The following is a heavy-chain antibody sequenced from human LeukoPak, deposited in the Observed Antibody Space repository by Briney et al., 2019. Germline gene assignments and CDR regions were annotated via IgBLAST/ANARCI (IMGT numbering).Heavy chain of an antibody. J-gene: IGHJ4*02. D-gene: IGHD1-26*01. CDR1: GFTFSNYW. V-gene: IGHV3-7*03. CDR2: INQDGSEK. Sequence: GGSLRLSCAASGFTFSNYWMSWVRQAPGKGLEWVANINQDGSEKYFVDSVKGRFTISRDNAKTSVYLQMNSLRAEDTALYYCAKGELLPDYWGQGTLVTVSS. CDR3: AKGELLPDY.